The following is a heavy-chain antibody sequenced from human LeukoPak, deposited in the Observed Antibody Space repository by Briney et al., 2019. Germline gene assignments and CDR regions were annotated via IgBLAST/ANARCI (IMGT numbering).Heavy chain of an antibody. V-gene: IGHV4-31*03. CDR3: ARDRMGMNY. J-gene: IGHJ4*02. CDR1: GDSVSSGVYY. CDR2: IYYSGST. Sequence: SQTLSLTCTVSGDSVSSGVYYWSWIRQHPGKGLEWIGYIYYSGSTYYNPSLASRLTISVDTSRNQFSLNLSSVTAADTAVYYCARDRMGMNYWGQGTLVTVSS. D-gene: IGHD6-13*01.